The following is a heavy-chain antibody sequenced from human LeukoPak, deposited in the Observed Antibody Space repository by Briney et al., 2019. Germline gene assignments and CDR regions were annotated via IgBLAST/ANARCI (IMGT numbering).Heavy chain of an antibody. J-gene: IGHJ4*02. CDR2: IYPGDSDT. CDR3: ARHPPDHCSSTSCYFY. Sequence: GESLKISCKGSGYRFTSYWIGWVRQMPGKGLEWMGIIYPGDSDTRYSPSFQGQVTISADKSISTAYLQWSSLRASDTAMYYCARHPPDHCSSTSCYFYWGQGTLVTVSS. CDR1: GYRFTSYW. V-gene: IGHV5-51*01. D-gene: IGHD2-2*01.